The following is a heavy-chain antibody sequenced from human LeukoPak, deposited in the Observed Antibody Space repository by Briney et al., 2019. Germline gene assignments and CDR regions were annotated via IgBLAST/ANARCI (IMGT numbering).Heavy chain of an antibody. Sequence: PSETLSLTCAVSGYSISSDNWWGWIRQPPGKGLEWIGYIYYSGSIYYNPSLKSRVTMSVDTSKNQFSLKLSSVTAVDTAVYYCARKRSGISYFDDWGRGTLVTVSS. CDR1: GYSISSDNW. CDR2: IYYSGSI. CDR3: ARKRSGISYFDD. D-gene: IGHD1-26*01. V-gene: IGHV4-28*05. J-gene: IGHJ4*02.